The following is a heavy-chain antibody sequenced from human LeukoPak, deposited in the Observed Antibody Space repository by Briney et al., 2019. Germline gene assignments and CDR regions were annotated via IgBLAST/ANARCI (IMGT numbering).Heavy chain of an antibody. CDR1: GFTFDDYA. V-gene: IGHV3-9*01. J-gene: IGHJ1*01. CDR3: ATYSSLNRREFQY. CDR2: INWNSGSI. D-gene: IGHD3-22*01. Sequence: GTSLRLSCAASGFTFDDYAIHWVRQAPWKGLEWVAGINWNSGSIDYADSVKGRFTISRDNAKNSLYLQMNSLRAEDTAVYYCATYSSLNRREFQYWGQGTLLTVSS.